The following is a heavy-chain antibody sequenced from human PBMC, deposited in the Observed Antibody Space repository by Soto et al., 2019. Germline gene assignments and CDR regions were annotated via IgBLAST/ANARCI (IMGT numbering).Heavy chain of an antibody. D-gene: IGHD2-15*01. CDR1: GFTFSSYW. Sequence: EVPLVESGGGLVQPGGSLRLSCAASGFTFSSYWMHWVRQAPGKGLVWVSRINSDESSANYADSVKGRFTISRDSAKNTVYLQMSSLSDEDTAMYFCARGVESTRNAMDVWGQGTTVTVSS. CDR2: INSDESSA. V-gene: IGHV3-74*01. J-gene: IGHJ6*02. CDR3: ARGVESTRNAMDV.